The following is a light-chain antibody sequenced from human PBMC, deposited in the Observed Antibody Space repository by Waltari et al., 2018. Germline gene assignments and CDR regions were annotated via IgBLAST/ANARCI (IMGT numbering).Light chain of an antibody. CDR2: EVS. V-gene: IGLV2-23*02. CDR1: SSAVGHYNV. Sequence: QPALTQPASVSGSPGQSIPLSCAGTSSAVGHYNVVSWYQQYPGKAPKCIIYEVSEGPSGVSNRFSGSKSGNTASLTISGLQAEDEADYYCCSYAGGTTYVFGTGTKVTVL. J-gene: IGLJ1*01. CDR3: CSYAGGTTYV.